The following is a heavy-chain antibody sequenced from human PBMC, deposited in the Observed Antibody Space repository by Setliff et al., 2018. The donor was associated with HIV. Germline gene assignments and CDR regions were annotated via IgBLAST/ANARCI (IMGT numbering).Heavy chain of an antibody. CDR2: INTDGSSS. D-gene: IGHD3-10*01. V-gene: IGHV3-74*01. CDR1: GFTFKNYW. Sequence: GGSLRLSCAASGFTFKNYWMHWVRQLPGKGLVWVSRINTDGSSSDYADSVKGRFTISRDNAKDTLYLQMSSLRADDTALYYCARVWFGNIEALPHWGQGTLVTVSS. J-gene: IGHJ4*02. CDR3: ARVWFGNIEALPH.